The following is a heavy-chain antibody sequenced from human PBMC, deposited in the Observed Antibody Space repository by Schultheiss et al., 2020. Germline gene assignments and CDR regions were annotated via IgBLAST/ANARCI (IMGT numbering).Heavy chain of an antibody. Sequence: GGSLRLSCAASGFTFNSYTMTWVRQAPGKGLDWVSAISGSGGSTYYADSVKGRFTISRDNSKNTLYLQMNSLRAEDTAVYYCAKFGMATPAYFDYWGQGTLVTVSS. CDR2: ISGSGGST. D-gene: IGHD5-24*01. CDR1: GFTFNSYT. CDR3: AKFGMATPAYFDY. V-gene: IGHV3-23*01. J-gene: IGHJ4*02.